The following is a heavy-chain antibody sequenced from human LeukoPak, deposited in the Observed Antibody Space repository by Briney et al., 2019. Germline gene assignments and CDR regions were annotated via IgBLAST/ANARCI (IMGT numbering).Heavy chain of an antibody. CDR3: ARPVGSGYFALGY. Sequence: KTGESLKISCKGSGYSFNSYWIAWVRQMPGKGLEWMGIIYPDDSDTRYSPSFQGQVTISADKSISTAYLQWSSLKASDTAMYYCARPVGSGYFALGYWGQGTLVTVSS. V-gene: IGHV5-51*01. D-gene: IGHD3-22*01. J-gene: IGHJ4*02. CDR1: GYSFNSYW. CDR2: IYPDDSDT.